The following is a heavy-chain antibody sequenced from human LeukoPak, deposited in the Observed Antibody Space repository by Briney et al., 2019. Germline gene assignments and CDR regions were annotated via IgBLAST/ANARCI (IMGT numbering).Heavy chain of an antibody. V-gene: IGHV6-1*01. J-gene: IGHJ3*01. CDR3: AKSNGYGLVDI. CDR1: GDTIYSNIVA. Sequence: SQTLSLTCAISGDTIYSNIVAWNWIRQSPSKGLEWLGRTYYMSKWYNDYGVSVKSRITINPDTSKNQFSLHLNSVTAADTAVYYCAKSNGYGLVDIWGQGTMVTVSS. D-gene: IGHD3-10*01. CDR2: TYYMSKWYN.